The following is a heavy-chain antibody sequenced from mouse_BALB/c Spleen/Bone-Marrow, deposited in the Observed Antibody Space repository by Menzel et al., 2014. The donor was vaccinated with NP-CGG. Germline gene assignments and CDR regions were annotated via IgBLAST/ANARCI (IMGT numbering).Heavy chain of an antibody. D-gene: IGHD1-1*01. J-gene: IGHJ3*01. V-gene: IGHV5-2*01. Sequence: EVKLVESGGGLVQPGESLKLSCESNEYEFPSHDMSWVRKTPEKRLELVAAINSDGGSTYYPDTMERRIIISRDNSNXTLYLQMISLRSEDTAFYYCARHGDYCGSSLFAYWGQGTLVTVSA. CDR2: INSDGGST. CDR3: ARHGDYCGSSLFAY. CDR1: EYEFPSHD.